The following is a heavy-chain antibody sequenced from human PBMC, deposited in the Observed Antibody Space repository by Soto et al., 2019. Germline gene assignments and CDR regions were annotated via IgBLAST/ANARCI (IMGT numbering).Heavy chain of an antibody. CDR1: GYSFIDYY. CDR2: ISPKSGGT. V-gene: IGHV1-2*02. CDR3: ARPPGYISDWYYFDL. Sequence: SVKVSCKASGYSFIDYYMHWVRQAPGQGFEWMGRISPKSGGTNYAQKFEGRVTMTWDTSLNTAYMELSSLISEDTAVYYCARPPGYISDWYYFDLWGQGTLVTVSS. D-gene: IGHD3-9*01. J-gene: IGHJ4*02.